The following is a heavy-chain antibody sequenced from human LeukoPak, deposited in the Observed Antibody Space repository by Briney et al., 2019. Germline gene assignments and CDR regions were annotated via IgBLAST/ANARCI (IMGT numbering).Heavy chain of an antibody. V-gene: IGHV3-21*01. Sequence: GGTLRLSCAASGFTFSSYSMNWDRQAPGKGLEWVSNISSSSSYNYYEDSVKGRITIYRDNGKNSMYLKMKRLRAEDTAVYYCARYIAYYDSSGSSYFDYWGQGTLVTVSS. D-gene: IGHD3-22*01. CDR3: ARYIAYYDSSGSSYFDY. CDR1: GFTFSSYS. CDR2: ISSSSSYN. J-gene: IGHJ4*02.